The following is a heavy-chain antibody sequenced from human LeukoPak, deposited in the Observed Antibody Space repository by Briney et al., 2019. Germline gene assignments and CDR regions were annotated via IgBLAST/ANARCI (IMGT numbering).Heavy chain of an antibody. D-gene: IGHD1-26*01. V-gene: IGHV4-59*01. J-gene: IGHJ3*02. CDR2: IYYSGST. Sequence: SETLSLTCTVSGGSISSYYWSWIRQPPGKGLEWIGYIYYSGSTNYNPSLKSRVTISVDTSKNQFSLKLSSVTAADTAVYYCARDPPWELHHAFDIWGQGTMVTVSS. CDR3: ARDPPWELHHAFDI. CDR1: GGSISSYY.